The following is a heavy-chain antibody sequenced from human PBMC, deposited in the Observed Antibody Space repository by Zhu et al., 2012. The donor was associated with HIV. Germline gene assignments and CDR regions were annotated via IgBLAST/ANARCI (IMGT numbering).Heavy chain of an antibody. CDR1: GFTFDDYA. J-gene: IGHJ3*02. V-gene: IGHV3-43D*04. CDR3: AKDIYRTSHWGNAFDI. CDR2: ISWDGDST. D-gene: IGHD2-2*01. Sequence: EVQLVESGGVVVQPGGSLRLSCAASGFTFDDYAMHWVRQAPGKGLEWVSLISWDGDSTYYADSVKGRFTISRDNSKNSLYLQMNSLRAEDTALYYCAKDIYRTSHWGNAFDIWGQGTMVTVSS.